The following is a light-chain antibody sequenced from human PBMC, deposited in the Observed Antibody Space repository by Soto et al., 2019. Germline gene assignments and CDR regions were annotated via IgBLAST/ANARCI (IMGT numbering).Light chain of an antibody. CDR3: QQYGSSLVT. CDR1: QSVSSSY. J-gene: IGKJ4*01. V-gene: IGKV3-20*01. Sequence: EIVLTQSPGTLSLSPGERATLSCRASQSVSSSYLAWYQQKPGQAPRLLIYGASSRATGIPDRFSGSGSGTDFTLTSSILEPEDFAVYYCQQYGSSLVTFGGGTQVEIK. CDR2: GAS.